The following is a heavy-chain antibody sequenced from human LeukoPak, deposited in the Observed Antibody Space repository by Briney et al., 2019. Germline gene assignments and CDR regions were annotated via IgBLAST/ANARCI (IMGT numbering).Heavy chain of an antibody. Sequence: PGGSLRLSCAASGFTFSSHGMNWVRQAPGKGLEWVSAISGSGGNTYYADSVKGRFTISRDNSKNTLYLQMNSLRAEDTAVYYCAKDDGGSYYIYYYYMDVWGKGTTVTISS. CDR2: ISGSGGNT. J-gene: IGHJ6*03. CDR3: AKDDGGSYYIYYYYMDV. V-gene: IGHV3-23*01. D-gene: IGHD3-16*01. CDR1: GFTFSSHG.